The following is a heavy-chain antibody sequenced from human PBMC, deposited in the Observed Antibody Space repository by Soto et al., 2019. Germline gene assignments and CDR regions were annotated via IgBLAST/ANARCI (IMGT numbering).Heavy chain of an antibody. V-gene: IGHV4-59*08. CDR3: ARQVVTAAAGDYYYYGMDV. Sequence: SETLSLTCTVSGGSISSYYWSWIRQPPGKGLEWIGYIYYSGSTNYNPSLKSRVTISVDTSKNQFSLKLSSVTAADTAVYYCARQVVTAAAGDYYYYGMDVWGQGTTVTVSS. D-gene: IGHD6-13*01. CDR2: IYYSGST. J-gene: IGHJ6*02. CDR1: GGSISSYY.